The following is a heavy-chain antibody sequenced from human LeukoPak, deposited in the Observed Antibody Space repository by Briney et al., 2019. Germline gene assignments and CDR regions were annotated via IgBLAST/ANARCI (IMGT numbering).Heavy chain of an antibody. CDR3: ARDRIQLFPRNLGSWTT. J-gene: IGHJ5*02. CDR2: IKQDGSEK. Sequence: GGSLRLSCAASEFTFSTYWMSWVRQAPGKGLEWVADIKQDGSEKYYVDSVKGRFTISRDNAKNSLYLQMNSLRAEDTAVYYCARDRIQLFPRNLGSWTTWGQGTLVTVSS. CDR1: EFTFSTYW. D-gene: IGHD5-18*01. V-gene: IGHV3-7*03.